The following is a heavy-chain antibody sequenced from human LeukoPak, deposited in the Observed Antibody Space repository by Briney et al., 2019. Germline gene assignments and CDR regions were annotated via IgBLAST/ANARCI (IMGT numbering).Heavy chain of an antibody. CDR1: GGSISSYY. Sequence: SETLSLTCTVSGGSISSYYWSCIRQPPGKGLEWIGYMYYSGTINYNPSLKSRVTISVDTSKNQFSLKLSSVTAADTAMYYCARAWATDYFDYWGQGTLVTVSS. CDR3: ARAWATDYFDY. CDR2: MYYSGTI. V-gene: IGHV4-59*01. J-gene: IGHJ4*02.